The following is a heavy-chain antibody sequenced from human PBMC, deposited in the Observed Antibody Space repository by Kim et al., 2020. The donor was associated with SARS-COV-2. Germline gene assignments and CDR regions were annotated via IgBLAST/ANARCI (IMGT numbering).Heavy chain of an antibody. J-gene: IGHJ4*02. CDR2: SEK. D-gene: IGHD2-2*01. Sequence: SEKYYVDSVKGQLTSSRDNAKNSLFLQMNSLIDEDTAVYYCARGGLCYGDSWGQGTLVTVSS. V-gene: IGHV3-7*01. CDR3: ARGGLCYGDS.